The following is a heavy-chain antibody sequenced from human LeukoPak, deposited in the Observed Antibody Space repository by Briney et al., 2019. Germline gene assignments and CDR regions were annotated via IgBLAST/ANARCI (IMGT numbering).Heavy chain of an antibody. CDR3: AELGITMIGGV. CDR2: ISWNSGSI. D-gene: IGHD3-10*02. Sequence: GGSLRLSCAASGFTFDDYAMHWVRQAPGKGLEWVSGISWNSGSIDYADSVKGRFTISRDNAKNSLYLQMNSLRAEDTAVYYCAELGITMIGGVWGKGTTVTISS. CDR1: GFTFDDYA. V-gene: IGHV3-9*01. J-gene: IGHJ6*04.